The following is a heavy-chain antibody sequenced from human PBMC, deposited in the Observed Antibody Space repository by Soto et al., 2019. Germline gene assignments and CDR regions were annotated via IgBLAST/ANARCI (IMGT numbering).Heavy chain of an antibody. J-gene: IGHJ3*01. CDR3: VRDRGGDVGQFLFPDGFDF. D-gene: IGHD3-10*01. Sequence: GGTLRLSCGASGFTFSSYEMNWVRQAPGKGLEWISYIGGSGGTKYSADSVKGRFTISRDNAQNSLYLQMNSLRVEDTAVYYCVRDRGGDVGQFLFPDGFDFWGPATMVTVSS. V-gene: IGHV3-48*03. CDR1: GFTFSSYE. CDR2: IGGSGGTK.